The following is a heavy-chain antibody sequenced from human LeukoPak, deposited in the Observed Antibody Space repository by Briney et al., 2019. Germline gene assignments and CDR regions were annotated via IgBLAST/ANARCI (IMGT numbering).Heavy chain of an antibody. J-gene: IGHJ4*02. CDR2: IYYSGTT. Sequence: PSETLSLTCTVSGGSISSRSYYWGWIRQPPGKGLEWIGTIYYSGTTYYNPSLKSRFTISLDTSKNQFSLRLSSVTAADAAVYYCASPGANYDGNSIDYWGQGTLVTVSS. CDR3: ASPGANYDGNSIDY. CDR1: GGSISSRSYY. D-gene: IGHD4-23*01. V-gene: IGHV4-39*01.